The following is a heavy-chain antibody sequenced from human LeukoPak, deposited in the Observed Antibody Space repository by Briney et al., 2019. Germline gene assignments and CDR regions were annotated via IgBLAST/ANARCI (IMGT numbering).Heavy chain of an antibody. CDR2: ISGSGGST. CDR3: AKRDVLLWFGEQHDYYYYGMDV. CDR1: GFTFSSYA. D-gene: IGHD3-10*01. J-gene: IGHJ6*02. V-gene: IGHV3-23*01. Sequence: QPGGSLLLSCAASGFTFSSYAMSWVRRAPGKGLEWVSAISGSGGSTYYADSVKGRFTISRDNSNNTLYLQMNSLRAEDTAVYYCAKRDVLLWFGEQHDYYYYGMDVWGQGTTVTVSS.